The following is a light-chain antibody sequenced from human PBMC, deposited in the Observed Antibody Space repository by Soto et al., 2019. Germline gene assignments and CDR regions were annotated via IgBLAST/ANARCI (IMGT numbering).Light chain of an antibody. CDR1: SSDVGDSDS. J-gene: IGLJ3*02. Sequence: QSALTQPRSVSGSFGQSVTISCTGTSSDVGDSDSVSWYQQHPGRAPKLMISDVDKRPSGVPDRFSGSKSGNTAPLTISGLQSADEADYYCCSYAGSHTWVFGGGTKLTVL. CDR2: DVD. CDR3: CSYAGSHTWV. V-gene: IGLV2-11*01.